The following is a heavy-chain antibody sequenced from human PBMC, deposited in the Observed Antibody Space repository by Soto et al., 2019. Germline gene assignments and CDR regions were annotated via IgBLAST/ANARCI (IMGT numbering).Heavy chain of an antibody. Sequence: PGGSLRLSCVASGFTFSDYYMTWIRQAPGKGLEWVSYISGGGGSTIEYADSVKGRFTISRDNAKKSMFLQMNSVRAEDTAVYFCARARGYYDSSGYDYWGQGTLVTVSA. V-gene: IGHV3-11*01. J-gene: IGHJ4*02. D-gene: IGHD3-22*01. CDR3: ARARGYYDSSGYDY. CDR2: ISGGGGSTI. CDR1: GFTFSDYY.